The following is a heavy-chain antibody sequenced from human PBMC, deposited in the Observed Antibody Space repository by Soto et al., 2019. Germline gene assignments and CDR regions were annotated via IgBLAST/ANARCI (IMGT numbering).Heavy chain of an antibody. CDR1: GGSISSSNW. J-gene: IGHJ4*02. CDR2: IYHSGST. CDR3: ARGSGYPSLGY. Sequence: QVQLQESGPGLVKPSGTLSLTCAVSGGSISSSNWWSWVRQPPGKGLEWIGEIYHSGSTNYNPSLKSRVTISGAKAKNPFSLKPSSVTAAGTAGDYGARGSGYPSLGYWGPGTLVTGSS. D-gene: IGHD3-22*01. V-gene: IGHV4-4*02.